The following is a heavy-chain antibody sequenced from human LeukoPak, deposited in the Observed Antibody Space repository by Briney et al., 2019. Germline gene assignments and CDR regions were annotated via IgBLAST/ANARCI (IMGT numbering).Heavy chain of an antibody. CDR2: IYYSGST. CDR1: GGSISSYY. CDR3: ARAWLVLFDY. J-gene: IGHJ4*02. Sequence: PSETLSLTCTVSGGSISSYYWSWIRQPPGKGLEWIGYIYYSGSTYYNPSLKSRVTISVDTSKNQFSLKLSSVTAADTAVYYCARAWLVLFDYWGQGTLVTVSS. D-gene: IGHD6-19*01. V-gene: IGHV4-59*12.